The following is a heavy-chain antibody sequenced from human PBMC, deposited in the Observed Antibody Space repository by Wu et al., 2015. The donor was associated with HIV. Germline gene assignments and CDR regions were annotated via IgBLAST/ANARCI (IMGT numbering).Heavy chain of an antibody. CDR3: ARDYYDVLTTYSHYFFDL. V-gene: IGHV1-2*02. CDR2: TNPNSGGT. CDR1: GYTFTGYY. D-gene: IGHD3-9*01. Sequence: QLQLVQSGAEVKKPGASVKVSCKASGYTFTGYYMHWLRQAPGQGLEWMGWTNPNSGGTNYAQKFQGRVTLTRDTSITTAYMEMSGLRSDDTTVYYCARDYYDVLTTYSHYFFDLWGQGTLVTVSS. J-gene: IGHJ4*02.